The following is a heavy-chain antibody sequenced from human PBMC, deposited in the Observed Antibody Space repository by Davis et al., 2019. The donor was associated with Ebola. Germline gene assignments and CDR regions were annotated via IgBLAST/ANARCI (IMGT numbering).Heavy chain of an antibody. D-gene: IGHD6-19*01. Sequence: GESLKISCAASGFTVSSNYMSWVRQAPGKGLEWVSVIYSGGSTYYADYVKGRFTISRDNSKNTLYLQMNSLRAEDTAVYYCARASEQWLVRAFDIWGQGTMVTVSS. V-gene: IGHV3-66*01. CDR2: IYSGGST. J-gene: IGHJ3*02. CDR3: ARASEQWLVRAFDI. CDR1: GFTVSSNY.